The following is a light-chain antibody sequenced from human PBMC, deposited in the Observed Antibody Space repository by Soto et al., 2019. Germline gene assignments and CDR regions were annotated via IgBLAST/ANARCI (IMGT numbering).Light chain of an antibody. V-gene: IGLV1-47*01. CDR3: AAWDDRLRGLYV. J-gene: IGLJ1*01. CDR1: SSNIGSNY. Sequence: QSVLTQPPSASGTPGQRVTISCSGSSSNIGSNYVYWYQQLPGTAPKLLNYRNNQRPSGVPDRFSGSKSGTSASLAISGLRSEDEADYYCAAWDDRLRGLYVFGIGTKLTVL. CDR2: RNN.